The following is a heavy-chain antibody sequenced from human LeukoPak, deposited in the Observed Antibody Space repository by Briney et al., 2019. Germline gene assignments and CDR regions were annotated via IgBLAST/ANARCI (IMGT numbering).Heavy chain of an antibody. Sequence: GGSLRLSCAASGFIFNKHAMSWVRQAPGKGLEWVSGINLSGSSTYYADSVKGRFTISRDNSKNTLYLQMNSLRAEDTAVYYCAKDVWRYSGSYYDFDYWGQGTLVTVSS. CDR3: AKDVWRYSGSYYDFDY. V-gene: IGHV3-23*01. CDR2: INLSGSST. D-gene: IGHD1-26*01. CDR1: GFIFNKHA. J-gene: IGHJ4*02.